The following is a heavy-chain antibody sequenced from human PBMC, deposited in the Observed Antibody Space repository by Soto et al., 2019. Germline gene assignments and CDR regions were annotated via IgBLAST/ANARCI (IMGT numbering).Heavy chain of an antibody. CDR1: GYNFSNYW. V-gene: IGHV5-51*01. CDR2: IYPGDSDT. D-gene: IGHD4-4*01. Sequence: GESLKISCKVSGYNFSNYWIGWVRQMPGKGLEWMGIIYPGDSDTRYSPSFQGQVTISVDKSITTAYLQWSSLKASDTAMYYCALQYSPASFSDAFDCSGQATMVTVSS. CDR3: ALQYSPASFSDAFDC. J-gene: IGHJ3*01.